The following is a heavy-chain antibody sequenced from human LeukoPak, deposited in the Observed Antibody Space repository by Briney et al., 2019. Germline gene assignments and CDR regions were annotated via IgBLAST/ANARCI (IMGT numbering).Heavy chain of an antibody. CDR3: AHVYGSGSFDI. CDR2: IWWNDDK. CDR1: GFTFTSRGVG. Sequence: SGPTLVKPTQTLTLTCTFSGFTFTSRGVGVGWIRQPPGKALEWLALIWWNDDKRYSPTLKCRLTITPDTSQNQVVLKMTNMDPVDTATYYCAHVYGSGSFDIWGQGTMVTVSA. D-gene: IGHD3-10*01. J-gene: IGHJ3*02. V-gene: IGHV2-5*01.